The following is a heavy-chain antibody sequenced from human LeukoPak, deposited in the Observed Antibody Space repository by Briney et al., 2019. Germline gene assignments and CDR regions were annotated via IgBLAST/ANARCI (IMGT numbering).Heavy chain of an antibody. CDR2: IYYSGST. V-gene: IGHV4-39*07. Sequence: SETLSLTCTVSGGSISSSSYYWGWIRQPPGKGLEWIGSIYYSGSTYYNPSLKSRVTISVDTSKNQLSLKLSSVTAADTAVYYCARDRHSSGWWYNWFDPWGQGTLVTVSP. J-gene: IGHJ5*02. CDR3: ARDRHSSGWWYNWFDP. CDR1: GGSISSSSYY. D-gene: IGHD6-19*01.